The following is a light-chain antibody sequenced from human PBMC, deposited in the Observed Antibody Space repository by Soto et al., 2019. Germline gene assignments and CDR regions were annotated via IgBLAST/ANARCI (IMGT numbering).Light chain of an antibody. V-gene: IGKV1-5*01. J-gene: IGKJ1*01. Sequence: DIQMTQSPSSLSASVGDRVTITCRAAQSISSYLNWYQQKPGKVPKLLIHAASSLQSGVPSRFSGSGSGTEFTLTISSLQPDDFATYYCQQYNSYSWTFGQGTKVDI. CDR2: AAS. CDR1: QSISSY. CDR3: QQYNSYSWT.